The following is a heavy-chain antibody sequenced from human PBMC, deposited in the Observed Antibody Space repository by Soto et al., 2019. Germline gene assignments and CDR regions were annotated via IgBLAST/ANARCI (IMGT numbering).Heavy chain of an antibody. D-gene: IGHD3-3*01. CDR1: GFTFSSYA. J-gene: IGHJ6*03. V-gene: IGHV3-23*01. CDR2: ISGSGGST. CDR3: AKIPITIFGVVISPYYYYMDV. Sequence: GGSLRLSCAASGFTFSSYAMSWVRQAPGKGLEWVSAISGSGGSTYYADSVKGRFTISRDNSKNTLYLQMNSLRAEDTAVYYCAKIPITIFGVVISPYYYYMDVWGKGTTGTVSS.